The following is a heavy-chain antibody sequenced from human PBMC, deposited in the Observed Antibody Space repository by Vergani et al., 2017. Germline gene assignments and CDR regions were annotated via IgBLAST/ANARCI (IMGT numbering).Heavy chain of an antibody. V-gene: IGHV3-23*01. D-gene: IGHD3-9*01. CDR2: ISGGGVSA. J-gene: IGHJ4*02. Sequence: EVQLLESGGGFVQPGGSLRLTCAASEFTFRNYAMNWVRQAPGKGLEWVSGISGGGVSAYYTDSVKGRFTISRDNSKNMLFLQMNNLRTEDTAIYYCAKQYFVAGKYLFDYWGQGTLVTVSS. CDR1: EFTFRNYA. CDR3: AKQYFVAGKYLFDY.